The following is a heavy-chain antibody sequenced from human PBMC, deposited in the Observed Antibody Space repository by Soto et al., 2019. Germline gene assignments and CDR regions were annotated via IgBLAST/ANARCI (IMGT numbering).Heavy chain of an antibody. CDR2: INHSGST. CDR3: ARDKITGLFDY. V-gene: IGHV4-39*07. Sequence: SETLSLTCTVSGDSITSNSYFWAWIRQPPGTGLEWIGEINHSGSTNYNPSLKSRVTISVDTSKNQFSLKLTSVTAADTAVYYCARDKITGLFDYWGQGTLVTVSS. J-gene: IGHJ4*02. D-gene: IGHD2-8*02. CDR1: GDSITSNSYF.